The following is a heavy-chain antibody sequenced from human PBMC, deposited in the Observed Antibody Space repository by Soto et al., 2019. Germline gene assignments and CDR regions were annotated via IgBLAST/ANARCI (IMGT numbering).Heavy chain of an antibody. CDR3: ARDLSGWTDY. J-gene: IGHJ4*02. V-gene: IGHV1-3*01. CDR2: INAGNGNT. CDR1: GYTFTSYA. D-gene: IGHD6-19*01. Sequence: QVQLVQSGAEVKKPGASVKVYCKASGYTFTSYAMKWVRQAPGQRLEWMGWINAGNGNTKYSQKFQGRVTITRDTSASTAYMALSSLSSEDTAGYFCARDLSGWTDYGGQGTLVTVSS.